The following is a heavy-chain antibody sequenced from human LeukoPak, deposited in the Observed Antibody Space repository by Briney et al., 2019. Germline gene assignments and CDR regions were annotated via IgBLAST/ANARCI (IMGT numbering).Heavy chain of an antibody. V-gene: IGHV1-18*01. Sequence: GASVKVSCKASGYTFTSYGISWVRQAPGQGLEWMGWISAYNGNTNYAQKLQGRVTMTTDTSTSTAYMELGSLRSDDTAVYYCARGDILTGSPYYYYMDVWGKGTTVTVSS. D-gene: IGHD3-9*01. CDR1: GYTFTSYG. CDR3: ARGDILTGSPYYYYMDV. CDR2: ISAYNGNT. J-gene: IGHJ6*03.